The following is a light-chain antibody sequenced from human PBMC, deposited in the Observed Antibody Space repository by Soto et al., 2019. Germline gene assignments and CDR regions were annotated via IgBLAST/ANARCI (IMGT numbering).Light chain of an antibody. J-gene: IGLJ1*01. CDR3: AAWDDGLNGPLYV. CDR2: DNI. Sequence: QSVLTQPPSASGTPGQRVTISCSGGSSNIGSYPVNWYQQLPGTAPKLLIYDNIVRPSGVSDRFSGSESGTSASLAISGLQSEDEAEYYCAAWDDGLNGPLYVFGSGTKLTVL. CDR1: SSNIGSYP. V-gene: IGLV1-44*01.